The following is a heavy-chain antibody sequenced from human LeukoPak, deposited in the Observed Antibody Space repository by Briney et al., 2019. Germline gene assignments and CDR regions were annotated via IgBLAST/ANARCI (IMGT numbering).Heavy chain of an antibody. J-gene: IGHJ4*02. CDR3: AKDRGLDY. CDR2: ISYDGSNK. Sequence: GGSLRLSCAASGFTFSSYGMHWVRQAPGKGLEWVAVISYDGSNKYYADSVKGRFTISRDNSKNTLYLQMNSLRAEDTAVYYCAKDRGLDYWGQGTLVTVSS. CDR1: GFTFSSYG. V-gene: IGHV3-30*18.